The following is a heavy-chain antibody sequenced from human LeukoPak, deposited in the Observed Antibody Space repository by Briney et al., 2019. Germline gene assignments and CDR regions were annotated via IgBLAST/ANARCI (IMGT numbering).Heavy chain of an antibody. CDR2: INSDGSST. Sequence: GGSLRLSCAASGFTSSSYWMHWVRQAPGKGLVWVSRINSDGSSTSYADSVKGRFTISRDNAKNSLYLQMNSLRAEDTAVYYCARESRGYDILTGKYHRGYYSYYMDVWGKGTTVTVSS. J-gene: IGHJ6*03. CDR1: GFTSSSYW. D-gene: IGHD3-9*01. V-gene: IGHV3-74*01. CDR3: ARESRGYDILTGKYHRGYYSYYMDV.